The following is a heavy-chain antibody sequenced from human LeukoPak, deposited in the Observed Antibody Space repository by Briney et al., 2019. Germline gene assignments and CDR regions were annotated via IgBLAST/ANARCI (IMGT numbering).Heavy chain of an antibody. J-gene: IGHJ6*02. CDR2: IIPIFGTA. Sequence: SVKVSCKASGGTFSSYAISWVQQAPGQGLEWMGGIIPIFGTANYAQKFQGRVTITADESTSTAYMELSSLRSEDTAVYYCARTKGLLGYCSGGSCYPYYYYGMDVWGQGTTVTVSS. CDR1: GGTFSSYA. CDR3: ARTKGLLGYCSGGSCYPYYYYGMDV. D-gene: IGHD2-15*01. V-gene: IGHV1-69*01.